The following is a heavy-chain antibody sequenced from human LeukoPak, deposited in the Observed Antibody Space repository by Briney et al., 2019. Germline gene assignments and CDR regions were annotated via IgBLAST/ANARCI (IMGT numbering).Heavy chain of an antibody. D-gene: IGHD2-2*01. Sequence: SVSLTCDVSGGTFSSNSIRWVRHAPARGLEWVGRVIHIFGITNYAQTFQGRVTITADKSKNTAYMELSSLRSEDTAVDSCARDCRSSSCVGGRFDNWGHGTLVTVSS. J-gene: IGHJ4*03. V-gene: IGHV1-69*04. CDR2: VIHIFGIT. CDR1: GGTFSSNS. CDR3: ARDCRSSSCVGGRFDN.